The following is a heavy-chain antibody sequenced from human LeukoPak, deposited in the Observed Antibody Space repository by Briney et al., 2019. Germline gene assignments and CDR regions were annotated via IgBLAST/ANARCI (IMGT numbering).Heavy chain of an antibody. J-gene: IGHJ4*02. CDR2: INPNRGGT. D-gene: IGHD2-21*02. CDR3: GRIAQTAIPASDL. Sequence: EAAVKVSCMASVYTLTGYYMHGVRPAPGRGGAWMGRINPNRGGTHYAQKFQGRVTLTRDTSISTAYMELSRLRSDDTAVYYCGRIAQTAIPASDLGARETVDTVSS. CDR1: VYTLTGYY. V-gene: IGHV1-2*06.